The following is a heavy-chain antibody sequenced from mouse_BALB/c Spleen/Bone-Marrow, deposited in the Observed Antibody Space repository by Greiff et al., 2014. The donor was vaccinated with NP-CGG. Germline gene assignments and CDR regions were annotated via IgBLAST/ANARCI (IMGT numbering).Heavy chain of an antibody. D-gene: IGHD2-1*01. CDR1: GYSFTTYW. CDR2: IHPSDSET. J-gene: IGHJ3*01. CDR3: AREKVYYGISWFAY. Sequence: VQLQQSGTEVVRPGASVKLSCKASGYSFTTYWMNWVKQRPGQGLEWIGIIHPSDSETRLNQKFKDKATLTVDKSSSTAYTQLNSPTSEYSAVYFCAREKVYYGISWFAYWGQGTLVTVSA. V-gene: IGHV1S82*01.